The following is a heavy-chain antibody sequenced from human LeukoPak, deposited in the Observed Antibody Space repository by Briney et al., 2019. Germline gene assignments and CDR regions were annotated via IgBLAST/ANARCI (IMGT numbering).Heavy chain of an antibody. CDR3: ARGLNVGFCSSTSCYIWFDP. CDR2: IYTSGST. D-gene: IGHD2-2*02. J-gene: IGHJ5*02. V-gene: IGHV4-4*07. Sequence: SETLSLTCPVSSGSISSYYRNWIRPPAGKGLEWIGHIYTSGSTNYNPSLKRRATMSIDTSKTQFSLKLSSVTAADTAVYYCARGLNVGFCSSTSCYIWFDPWGQGSLVTVSS. CDR1: SGSISSYY.